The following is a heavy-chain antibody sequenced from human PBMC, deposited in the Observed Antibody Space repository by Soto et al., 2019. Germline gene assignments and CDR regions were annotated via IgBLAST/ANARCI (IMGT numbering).Heavy chain of an antibody. D-gene: IGHD3-10*01. CDR3: AADRDYYGSGNYYNRIDV. J-gene: IGHJ4*02. V-gene: IGHV1-69*01. CDR2: IIPIFGKP. Sequence: QVQLVQSGPEVKEPGSSVKLTCKVSGGIFNTYAISWLRQAPGQGLEWMGGIIPIFGKPNYAQRFQGRVIITADDATRTAYVEMRRLSSDDKAVYYCAADRDYYGSGNYYNRIDVWGQGTLVSVSS. CDR1: GGIFNTYA.